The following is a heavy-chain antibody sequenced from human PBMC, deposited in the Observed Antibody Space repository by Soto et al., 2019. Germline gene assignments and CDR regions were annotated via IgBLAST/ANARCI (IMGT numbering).Heavy chain of an antibody. CDR2: IYYSGST. J-gene: IGHJ4*02. CDR1: GDSISSSY. V-gene: IGHV4-59*12. D-gene: IGHD1-26*01. CDR3: ARDIGGYGKFDY. Sequence: PSETLSLTCTVSGDSISSSYWSWIRQPPGKGLQWIGYIYYSGSTYYNPSLKSRVTISVDTSKNQFSLKLSSVTAADTAVFYCARDIGGYGKFDYWGQGNLVTVSS.